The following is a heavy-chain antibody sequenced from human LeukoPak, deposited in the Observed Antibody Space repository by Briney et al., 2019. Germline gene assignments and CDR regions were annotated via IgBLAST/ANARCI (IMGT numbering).Heavy chain of an antibody. CDR2: IKSKTDGGST. D-gene: IGHD6-6*01. J-gene: IGHJ3*02. Sequence: NPGGSLRLSCAASGFAFSDAWMSWVRQGPGKGLEWVARIKSKTDGGSTDYPAPVKGRFSISRDDSINTLYLQMNSLKTEDTAVYYCTIYDYSSSSHNGAFDMWGQGTMVTVSS. CDR3: TIYDYSSSSHNGAFDM. CDR1: GFAFSDAW. V-gene: IGHV3-15*01.